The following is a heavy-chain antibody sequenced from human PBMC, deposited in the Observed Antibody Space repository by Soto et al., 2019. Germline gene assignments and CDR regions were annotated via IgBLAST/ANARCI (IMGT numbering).Heavy chain of an antibody. CDR3: VTGLRSASLDF. D-gene: IGHD1-26*01. J-gene: IGHJ4*02. Sequence: EVQLVESGGGLVKPGGSLRLSCVASGFTFTNAWMTWVRQAPGKGLEWAGRLKGKADGGTINYAAPVKGRFTISRDDSKNTVYLEMNSLKTEDPAVYYCVTGLRSASLDFWGQGTLVTVSS. CDR1: GFTFTNAW. V-gene: IGHV3-15*01. CDR2: LKGKADGGTI.